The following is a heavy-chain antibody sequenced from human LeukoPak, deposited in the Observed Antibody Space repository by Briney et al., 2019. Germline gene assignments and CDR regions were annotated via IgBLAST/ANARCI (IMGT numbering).Heavy chain of an antibody. CDR2: IYYSGST. Sequence: PSETLSLTCTVSGGSISSYYWSWIRQPPGKGLEWIGYIYYSGSTNYNPSLKSRVTISVDTSKNQFSLKLSSVTTADTAVYYCARVVSGLNNWFDPWGQGTLVTVSS. D-gene: IGHD5/OR15-5a*01. V-gene: IGHV4-59*01. J-gene: IGHJ5*02. CDR3: ARVVSGLNNWFDP. CDR1: GGSISSYY.